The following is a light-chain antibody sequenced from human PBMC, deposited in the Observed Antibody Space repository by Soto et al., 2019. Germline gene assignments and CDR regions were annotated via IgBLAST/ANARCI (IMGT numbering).Light chain of an antibody. CDR3: GTWDNSLSAGL. V-gene: IGLV1-51*01. CDR1: RSNLGDNY. Sequence: SVLPQPPSVSAAPGQKVTLSCSGSRSNLGDNYVSWYQQFPGAAPQLVIYDNVKRSPGIPDRFSGSKSGTSATLGITGLQTGDEADYYCGTWDNSLSAGLFGAGTKLTVL. J-gene: IGLJ2*01. CDR2: DNV.